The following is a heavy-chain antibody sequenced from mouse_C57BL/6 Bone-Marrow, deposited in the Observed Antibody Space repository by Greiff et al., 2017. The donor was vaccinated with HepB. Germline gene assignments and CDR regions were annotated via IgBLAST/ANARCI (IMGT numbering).Heavy chain of an antibody. Sequence: EVQLQQSGPELVKPGASVKISCKASGYTFTDYYMNWVKQSHGKSLEWIGDINPNNGGTSYNQKFKGKATLTVDKSSSTAYMELRSLTSEDSAVYYCARSEIYYYGSSYVEYFDYWGQGTTLTVSS. CDR2: INPNNGGT. D-gene: IGHD1-1*01. CDR1: GYTFTDYY. V-gene: IGHV1-26*01. J-gene: IGHJ2*01. CDR3: ARSEIYYYGSSYVEYFDY.